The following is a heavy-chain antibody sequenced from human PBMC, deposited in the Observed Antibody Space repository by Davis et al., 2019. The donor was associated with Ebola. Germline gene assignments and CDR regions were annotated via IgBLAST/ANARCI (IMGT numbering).Heavy chain of an antibody. CDR3: AREYYDFWSGPYGMDV. CDR1: GYTFTSYA. Sequence: ASVKVSCKASGYTFTSYAMHWVRQAPGQRLEWMGWINAGNGNTKYSQKFQGRVTITRDTSASTAYMELSSLRSEDTAVYYCAREYYDFWSGPYGMDVWGQGTTVTVSS. D-gene: IGHD3-3*01. CDR2: INAGNGNT. V-gene: IGHV1-3*01. J-gene: IGHJ6*02.